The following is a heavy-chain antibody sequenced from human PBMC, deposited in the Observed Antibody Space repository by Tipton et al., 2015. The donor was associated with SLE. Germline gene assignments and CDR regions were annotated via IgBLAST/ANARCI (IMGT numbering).Heavy chain of an antibody. CDR1: GGSITSSY. CDR3: AREERIAAAGRLYYYYAMDV. J-gene: IGHJ6*02. Sequence: TLSLTCAVSGGSITSSYWSWIRQPPGKGLEWIGYIYYSGNTKYNPSLKSRVTISVDTSKNQFSLKLSSVTAADTAVYYCAREERIAAAGRLYYYYAMDVWGQGTTVTVSS. D-gene: IGHD6-13*01. V-gene: IGHV4-59*01. CDR2: IYYSGNT.